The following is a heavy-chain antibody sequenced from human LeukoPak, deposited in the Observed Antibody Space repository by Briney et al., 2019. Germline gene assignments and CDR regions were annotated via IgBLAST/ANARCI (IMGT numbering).Heavy chain of an antibody. D-gene: IGHD3-9*01. CDR1: GFTFSSYE. CDR2: ISSSGSTI. J-gene: IGHJ6*03. Sequence: GGSLRLSCAASGFTFSSYEMNWVRQAPGKGLEWVSYISSSGSTIYYADSVKGRFTISRDNAKNSLYLQMNSLRAEDTAVYYCARWGLDWLLSAYYYYYYMDVWGKGTTVTISS. CDR3: ARWGLDWLLSAYYYYYYMDV. V-gene: IGHV3-48*03.